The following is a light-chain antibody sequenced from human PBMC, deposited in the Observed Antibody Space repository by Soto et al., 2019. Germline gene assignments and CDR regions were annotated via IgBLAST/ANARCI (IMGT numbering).Light chain of an antibody. CDR1: SSDVGGYNY. V-gene: IGLV2-14*01. CDR3: SSYTTSSTLD. J-gene: IGLJ1*01. CDR2: EVS. Sequence: QSALTQPASVSGSPGQSITISCTGTSSDVGGYNYVSWYQQHPGKAPKLLIYEVSNRPSGVSNRFSGSKSGNTASLTISGLQPEDEADYYCSSYTTSSTLDFGTGTKLTVL.